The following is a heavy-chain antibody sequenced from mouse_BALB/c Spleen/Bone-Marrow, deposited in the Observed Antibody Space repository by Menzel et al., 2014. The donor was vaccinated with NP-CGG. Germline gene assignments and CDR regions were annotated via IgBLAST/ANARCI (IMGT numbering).Heavy chain of an antibody. J-gene: IGHJ2*01. CDR1: GYAFSSYW. CDR2: IYPGDGDT. V-gene: IGHV1-80*01. Sequence: VQLQQSGAELVRPGSSVKISCKASGYAFSSYWMNWVKQRPGQGLEWIGQIYPGDGDTNYSGKFKGRATLTADESSSTAYMQLSSLTSEDSAVYFCAFGNYDFDYWGQGTTLTVSS. D-gene: IGHD2-1*01. CDR3: AFGNYDFDY.